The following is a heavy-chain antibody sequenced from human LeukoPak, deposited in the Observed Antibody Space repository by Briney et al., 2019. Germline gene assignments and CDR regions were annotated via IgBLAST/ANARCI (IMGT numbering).Heavy chain of an antibody. Sequence: PGGSLRLSCAASGFTFSSYAMSWVRQAPGKGLEWVSAISGSGGSTYYADSVKGRFTISRDNSKNTLYLQMNSLRAEDTAVYYCAKTPIRIAAAGTHFDYWGQGTLVTVSS. CDR1: GFTFSSYA. J-gene: IGHJ4*02. CDR2: ISGSGGST. CDR3: AKTPIRIAAAGTHFDY. D-gene: IGHD6-13*01. V-gene: IGHV3-23*01.